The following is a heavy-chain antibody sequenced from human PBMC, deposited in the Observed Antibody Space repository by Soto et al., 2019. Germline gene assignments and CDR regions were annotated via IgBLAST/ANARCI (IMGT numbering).Heavy chain of an antibody. J-gene: IGHJ4*02. V-gene: IGHV1-69*13. D-gene: IGHD3-22*01. CDR2: IIPIFGTA. CDR1: GGTFSSYA. CDR3: ASSDDSSGYYYVNYFDY. Sequence: SVKVSRKASGGTFSSYAISWVRQAPGQGLEWMGGIIPIFGTANYAQKFQGRVTITADESTSAAYMELSSLRSEDTAVYYCASSDDSSGYYYVNYFDYWGQGTLVTVSS.